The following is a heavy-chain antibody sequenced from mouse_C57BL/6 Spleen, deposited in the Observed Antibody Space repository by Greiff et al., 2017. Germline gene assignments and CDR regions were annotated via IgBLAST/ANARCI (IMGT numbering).Heavy chain of an antibody. Sequence: VQLQESGPGLVAPSQSLSITCTVSGFSLTSYAISWVRQPPGKGLEWLGVIWTGGGTNYNSALKSRLSISKDNSKSQVFLKMNSLQTDDTARYYCASFPQRENDYPWFAYWGQGTLVTVSA. CDR3: ASFPQRENDYPWFAY. J-gene: IGHJ3*01. V-gene: IGHV2-9-1*01. D-gene: IGHD2-4*01. CDR2: IWTGGGT. CDR1: GFSLTSYA.